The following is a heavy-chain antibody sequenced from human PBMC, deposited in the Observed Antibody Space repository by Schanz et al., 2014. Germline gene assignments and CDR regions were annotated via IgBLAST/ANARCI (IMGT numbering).Heavy chain of an antibody. V-gene: IGHV3-72*01. Sequence: EVQLLESGGGLVQPGGSLRLSCIGSGFTFSDHFMDWVRQAPGKGLEWVGHSRNKGHSYTSEYAASVKGRFTISRDESESSLYLQMDSLKTEDTAVYYCARRNFYDKSAAFDYWGQGSLVTVSS. CDR1: GFTFSDHF. CDR2: SRNKGHSYTS. J-gene: IGHJ4*02. CDR3: ARRNFYDKSAAFDY. D-gene: IGHD3-9*01.